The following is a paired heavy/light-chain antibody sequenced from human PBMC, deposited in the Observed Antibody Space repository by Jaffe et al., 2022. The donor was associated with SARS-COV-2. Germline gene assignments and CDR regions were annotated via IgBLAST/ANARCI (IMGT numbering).Heavy chain of an antibody. CDR2: INHSGNT. Sequence: QVQLQQWGAGLLKPSETLSLICAVYGGSFSGSSWSWIRQPPGKGLEWIGEINHSGNTNYNPSLKSRVTISEDTSKNQLSLELTSVTAADTAVYYCARREVVRGIMLNRKSYMDVWGKGTTVTVSS. D-gene: IGHD3-10*01. CDR3: ARREVVRGIMLNRKSYMDV. J-gene: IGHJ6*03. CDR1: GGSFSGSS. V-gene: IGHV4-34*01.
Light chain of an antibody. CDR2: AAS. J-gene: IGKJ4*01. CDR3: QQTYSTPIT. CDR1: QIISSY. V-gene: IGKV1-39*01. Sequence: DIQMTQSPSSLSASVGDRVTITCRASQIISSYLNWYQLKPGTAPKVLIYAASTLHSGVPSRFSGSTSGTDFTLTISSLQPEDFATYYCQQTYSTPITFGGGTKVEIK.